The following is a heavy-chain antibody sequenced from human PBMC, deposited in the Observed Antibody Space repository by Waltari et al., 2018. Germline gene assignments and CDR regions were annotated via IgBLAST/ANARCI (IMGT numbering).Heavy chain of an antibody. V-gene: IGHV1-2*02. D-gene: IGHD3-9*01. J-gene: IGHJ6*02. CDR2: INPNSGGT. Sequence: QVQLVQSGAEVKKPGASVKVSCKASGYTFTGYSMPWVRQAPGHGPAWMGWINPNSGGTNYAQKFQGRVTMTRDTSISTAYMELSRLRSDDTAVYYCARDIGRYFDWSQLNYYYYYGMDVWGQGTTVTVSS. CDR1: GYTFTGYS. CDR3: ARDIGRYFDWSQLNYYYYYGMDV.